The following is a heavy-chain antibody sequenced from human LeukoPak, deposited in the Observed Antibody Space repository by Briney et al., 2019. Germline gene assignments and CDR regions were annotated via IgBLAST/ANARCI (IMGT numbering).Heavy chain of an antibody. D-gene: IGHD2-21*01. Sequence: ASVTVSCKASGYTFTGYYMHWVRQAPGQGLEWMGWINPNSGGTNYAQKFQGRVTMTRDTSISTAYMELSRLRSDDTAVYYCARARLIAYTRFDPWGQGTLVTVSS. CDR3: ARARLIAYTRFDP. CDR2: INPNSGGT. CDR1: GYTFTGYY. V-gene: IGHV1-2*02. J-gene: IGHJ5*02.